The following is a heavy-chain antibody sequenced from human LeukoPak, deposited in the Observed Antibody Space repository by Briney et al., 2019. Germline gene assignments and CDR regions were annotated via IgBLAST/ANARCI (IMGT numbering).Heavy chain of an antibody. CDR3: ARLEYSYGWVY. CDR1: GGSFSGYY. Sequence: PSETLSLTCAVYGGSFSGYYWSWIRQPPGKGLEWIGEINHSGSTNYNPSLKSRVTISVDTSKNQFSLKLSSVTAADTAVYYCARLEYSYGWVYWGQGTLVTVSS. CDR2: INHSGST. V-gene: IGHV4-34*01. J-gene: IGHJ4*02. D-gene: IGHD5-18*01.